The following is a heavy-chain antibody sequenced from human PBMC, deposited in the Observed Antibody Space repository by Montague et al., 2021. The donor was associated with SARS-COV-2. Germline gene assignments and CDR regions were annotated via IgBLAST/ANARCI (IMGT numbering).Heavy chain of an antibody. CDR1: GGSFNSGAYF. CDR2: NYYSRNT. D-gene: IGHD2-15*01. CDR3: ARGVIAAPGYFDY. J-gene: IGHJ4*02. V-gene: IGHV4-31*03. Sequence: TLSLTCTVSGGSFNSGAYFWSWIRQHPEKGLDWIAYNYYSRNTYYNPSLKSRIAQSVDTAKKQFSLNLTSVTAADTAIYYCARGVIAAPGYFDYWGQGTLVTVSS.